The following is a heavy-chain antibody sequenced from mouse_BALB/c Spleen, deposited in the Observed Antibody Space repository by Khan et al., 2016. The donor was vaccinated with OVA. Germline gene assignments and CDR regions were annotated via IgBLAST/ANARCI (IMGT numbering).Heavy chain of an antibody. J-gene: IGHJ2*01. V-gene: IGHV1-84*02. D-gene: IGHD1-1*01. Sequence: LQQSGPELVKPGASVKISCKASGYTFTDYYINWVKQKPGQGLEWIGWIYPGSGNTKYNEKFKGMATLTVDTSSSTAYRQLSSLTSEDTAVYFCARGRYYGHSLFDYWGQGTTLTVSS. CDR3: ARGRYYGHSLFDY. CDR2: IYPGSGNT. CDR1: GYTFTDYY.